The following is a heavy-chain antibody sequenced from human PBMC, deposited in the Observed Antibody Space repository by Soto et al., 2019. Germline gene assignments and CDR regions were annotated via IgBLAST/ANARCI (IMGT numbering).Heavy chain of an antibody. J-gene: IGHJ4*02. CDR3: SRGILV. Sequence: QVQLQESGPGLVKPSQTLSLTCTVSGGSINSGGYCWSWIRQHPGKGLDWIGCISYGGSTSYNPSLKSRVTTSVDTSKNQFSLKLTAVTAAATAVYYCSRGILVWGQGALITVSS. CDR2: ISYGGST. V-gene: IGHV4-31*03. D-gene: IGHD5-18*01. CDR1: GGSINSGGYC.